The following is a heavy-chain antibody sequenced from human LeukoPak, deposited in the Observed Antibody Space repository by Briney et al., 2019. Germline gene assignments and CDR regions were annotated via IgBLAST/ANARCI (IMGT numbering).Heavy chain of an antibody. CDR1: GFTFSSYG. J-gene: IGHJ4*02. V-gene: IGHV3-30*18. CDR2: ISYDGSNK. Sequence: GGSLRLSCAASGFTFSSYGMHWVRQAPGKGLEWVAVISYDGSNKYYADSVKGRFTISRDNSKNTLYLQMNSLRAEDTAVYYCAKESDGSFDYWGQGTLVTVSS. CDR3: AKESDGSFDY.